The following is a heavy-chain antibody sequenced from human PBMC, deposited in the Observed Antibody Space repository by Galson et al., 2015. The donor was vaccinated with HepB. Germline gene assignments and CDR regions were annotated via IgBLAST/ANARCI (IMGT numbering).Heavy chain of an antibody. CDR1: GFTFSDYS. J-gene: IGHJ5*02. V-gene: IGHV3-11*03. CDR3: ARIRWNDFDWWFDH. Sequence: SLRLSCAASGFTFSDYSMSWIRQAPGKGLEWVPYISSSSSYTNYADSVKGRFTISRDNAKNSLSLQMNSLRAEDTAVYYCARIRWNDFDWWFDHWGQGTLVTVSS. D-gene: IGHD1-1*01. CDR2: ISSSSSYT.